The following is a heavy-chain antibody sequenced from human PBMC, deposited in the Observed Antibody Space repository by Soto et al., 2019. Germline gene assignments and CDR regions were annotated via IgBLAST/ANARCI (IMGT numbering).Heavy chain of an antibody. Sequence: EVQLLESGGGLVQPGGSLRLSCAASGFTFSSYAMSWVRQAPGKGLEWVSAISGSGDSTYYTDSVKGRFTISRDNSKNTLYLQMNSLSAEDTAVYYCARRSSVWYFDYWGRGTLVTVSS. CDR2: ISGSGDST. CDR3: ARRSSVWYFDY. V-gene: IGHV3-23*01. CDR1: GFTFSSYA. D-gene: IGHD6-19*01. J-gene: IGHJ4*02.